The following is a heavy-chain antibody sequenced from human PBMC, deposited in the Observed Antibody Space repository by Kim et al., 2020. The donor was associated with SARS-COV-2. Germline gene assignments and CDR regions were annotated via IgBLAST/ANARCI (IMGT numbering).Heavy chain of an antibody. V-gene: IGHV3-30-3*01. D-gene: IGHD3-16*02. Sequence: GGSLRLSCAASGFTFSSYAMHLVRQAPGKGLEWVAVISYDGSNKYYADSVKGRFTISRDNSKNTLYLQMNSLRAEDTAVYYCARDPHLRLGELSFEGWCQGTLVTVSS. CDR1: GFTFSSYA. J-gene: IGHJ4*02. CDR2: ISYDGSNK. CDR3: ARDPHLRLGELSFEG.